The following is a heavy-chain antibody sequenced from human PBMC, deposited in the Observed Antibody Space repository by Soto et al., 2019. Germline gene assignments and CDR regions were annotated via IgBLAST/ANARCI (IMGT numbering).Heavy chain of an antibody. CDR3: ARTQTNDY. J-gene: IGHJ4*02. Sequence: GASVKVSCKASGYTFTGYYIHWVRQAPGQGLEWMGWINTNSGGTNYAQKFQGRVTMTRDTSISTAYMELSRLTSDDTAVYYCARTQTNDYCGQGTLVTSPQ. CDR2: INTNSGGT. V-gene: IGHV1-2*02. CDR1: GYTFTGYY.